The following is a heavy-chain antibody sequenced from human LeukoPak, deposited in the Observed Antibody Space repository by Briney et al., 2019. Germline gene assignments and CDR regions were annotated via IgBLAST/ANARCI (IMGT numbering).Heavy chain of an antibody. V-gene: IGHV4-39*02. CDR1: GGSISSSSYY. D-gene: IGHD1-26*01. J-gene: IGHJ4*02. CDR3: AREVPWWEPRVAYYFDY. Sequence: SETLSLTCTVSGGSISSSSYYWGWIRQPPGKGLEWIGSIYYSGSTYYNPSLKSRVTISVDTSKNQFSLKLSSVTAADTAVYYCAREVPWWEPRVAYYFDYWGQGTLVTVSS. CDR2: IYYSGST.